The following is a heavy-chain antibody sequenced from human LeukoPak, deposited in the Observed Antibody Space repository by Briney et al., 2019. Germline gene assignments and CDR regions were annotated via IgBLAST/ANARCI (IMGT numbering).Heavy chain of an antibody. V-gene: IGHV3-30-3*01. Sequence: GGSLRLSCAASGFTFSSYAMHWVRQAPGKGLEWVAVISYDGSNKYYADSVKGRFTISRDNSKNTLYLQMNSLRAEDTAVYYCARGYYYGSGSKTYYYYGMDVWGQGTTVTVSS. CDR3: ARGYYYGSGSKTYYYYGMDV. CDR1: GFTFSSYA. J-gene: IGHJ6*02. D-gene: IGHD3-10*01. CDR2: ISYDGSNK.